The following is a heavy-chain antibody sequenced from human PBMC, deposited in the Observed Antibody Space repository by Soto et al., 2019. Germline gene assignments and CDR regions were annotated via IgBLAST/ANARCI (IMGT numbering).Heavy chain of an antibody. Sequence: ASVKVSCKASGYTFTSYYMHWVRQAPGQGLEWMGIINPSGGSTSYAQKFQGRVTMTRDTSTSTVYMELSSLRSEDTAVYYCARXVNTIFGVVINAAYFDYWGQGTLVTVSS. D-gene: IGHD3-3*01. V-gene: IGHV1-46*01. J-gene: IGHJ4*02. CDR1: GYTFTSYY. CDR2: INPSGGST. CDR3: ARXVNTIFGVVINAAYFDY.